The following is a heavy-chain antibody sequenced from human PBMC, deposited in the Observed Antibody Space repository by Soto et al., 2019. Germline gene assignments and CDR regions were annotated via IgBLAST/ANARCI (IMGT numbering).Heavy chain of an antibody. CDR3: AHPRGYGVFDAYDI. J-gene: IGHJ3*02. CDR1: GFSFSISP. Sequence: GGSLRLSCAASGFSFSISPMHWVRQAPGKGLEWVSAISGSGGSTYYADSVKGRFTISRDNSMNALYLQMNSLRIEDTAVYYCAHPRGYGVFDAYDIWGQGTMVTVSS. V-gene: IGHV3-23*01. D-gene: IGHD4-17*01. CDR2: ISGSGGST.